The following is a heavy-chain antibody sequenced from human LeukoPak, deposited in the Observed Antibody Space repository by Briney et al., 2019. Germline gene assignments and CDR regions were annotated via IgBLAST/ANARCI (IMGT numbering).Heavy chain of an antibody. CDR2: ITNSGTT. CDR3: ARDKGGLGRGYYYMDV. J-gene: IGHJ6*03. D-gene: IGHD3/OR15-3a*01. Sequence: PSETLSLTCNVSGESISSHYWSWTRQSPGKGLEWIGYITNSGTTKFNPSLKSRVTISRDTSKNQISLKLSSVTAADTAVYYCARDKGGLGRGYYYMDVWGKGTTVTVSS. V-gene: IGHV4-59*11. CDR1: GESISSHY.